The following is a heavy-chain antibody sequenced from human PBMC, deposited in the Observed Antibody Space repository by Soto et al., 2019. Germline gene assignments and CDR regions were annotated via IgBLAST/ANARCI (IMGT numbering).Heavy chain of an antibody. Sequence: GSLRLSCAASGFTFSDYYMSWIRQAPGKGLEWVSYISSSSSYTNYADSVKGRFTISRDNAKNSLYLQMNSLRAEDTAVYYCARGGGQGSHYGVDYWGQGTLVTVSS. D-gene: IGHD3-10*01. CDR3: ARGGGQGSHYGVDY. J-gene: IGHJ4*02. CDR1: GFTFSDYY. V-gene: IGHV3-11*06. CDR2: ISSSSSYT.